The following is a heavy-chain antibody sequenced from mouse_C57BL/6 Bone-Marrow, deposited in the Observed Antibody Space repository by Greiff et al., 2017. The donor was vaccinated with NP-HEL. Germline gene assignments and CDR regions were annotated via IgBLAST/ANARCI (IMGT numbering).Heavy chain of an antibody. D-gene: IGHD1-1*01. V-gene: IGHV14-4*01. CDR3: TTGGSSPYAMDY. Sequence: VQLQQSGAELVRPGASVKLSCTVSGFNIKDDYMHWVKQRPEQGLEWIGWIDPENGDTEYASQFSGKGTIPADTSSNTSYLQLSSLTSEDTAVYYCTTGGSSPYAMDYWGQGTSVTVSS. J-gene: IGHJ4*01. CDR2: IDPENGDT. CDR1: GFNIKDDY.